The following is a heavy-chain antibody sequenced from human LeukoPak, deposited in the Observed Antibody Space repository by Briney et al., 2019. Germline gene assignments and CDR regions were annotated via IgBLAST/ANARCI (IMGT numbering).Heavy chain of an antibody. CDR1: GFPLSTYA. D-gene: IGHD1-1*01. CDR3: VKDNEAGGSPFDR. CDR2: ISYDGSFK. Sequence: GGPVRLPCGASGFPLSTYATHWVREAPGKGVEWVAVISYDGSFKYSADSVKGRFTISRDSSKNTLYLQMNSLTAEDTAVYYCVKDNEAGGSPFDRGGQGTLVTVSS. V-gene: IGHV3-30-3*01. J-gene: IGHJ4*02.